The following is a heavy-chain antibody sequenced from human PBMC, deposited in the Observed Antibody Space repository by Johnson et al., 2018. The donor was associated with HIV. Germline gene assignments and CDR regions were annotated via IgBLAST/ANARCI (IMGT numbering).Heavy chain of an antibody. V-gene: IGHV3-30*03. Sequence: HVHLVASGGGLVQPGRSLRLSSAASGFTFDDYGMSWVRQAPGKGLEWVAVISYDGANKYYADSVKGRFTISRDNSKNTLYLQMNSLTTEDTAVYYCARVLESKVAAGSWAFDIWGQGTMVTVSS. CDR2: ISYDGANK. D-gene: IGHD6-13*01. CDR3: ARVLESKVAAGSWAFDI. CDR1: GFTFDDYG. J-gene: IGHJ3*02.